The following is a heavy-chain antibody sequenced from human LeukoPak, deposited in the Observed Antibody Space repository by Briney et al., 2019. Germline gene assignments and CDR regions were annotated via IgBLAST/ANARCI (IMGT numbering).Heavy chain of an antibody. D-gene: IGHD2-2*01. CDR3: ARGPYCSSTSCYRYYYYYMDV. Sequence: SQTLSLTCTVSGGSISSGSYYWSWIRQPAGKGLEWIGRIYTSGSTNYNPSLKSRVTISVDTSKNQFSLKLSSVTAADTAVYYCARGPYCSSTSCYRYYYYYMDVWGKGTTVTVSS. CDR2: IYTSGST. V-gene: IGHV4-61*02. J-gene: IGHJ6*03. CDR1: GGSISSGSYY.